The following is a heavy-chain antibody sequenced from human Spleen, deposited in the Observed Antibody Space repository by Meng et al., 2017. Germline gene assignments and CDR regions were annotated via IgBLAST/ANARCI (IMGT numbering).Heavy chain of an antibody. CDR3: ASYYGDYDAGYFDY. Sequence: SVKVSCKAPGGIFSNSVVGWVRQAPGQGLEWMGGINGVFGTTNYAQKFQGRVTITTDESTSTVYMELRSLRSDDTAVYYCASYYGDYDAGYFDYWVQVTLVTVSS. CDR2: INGVFGTT. J-gene: IGHJ4*02. CDR1: GGIFSNSV. D-gene: IGHD4-17*01. V-gene: IGHV1-69*05.